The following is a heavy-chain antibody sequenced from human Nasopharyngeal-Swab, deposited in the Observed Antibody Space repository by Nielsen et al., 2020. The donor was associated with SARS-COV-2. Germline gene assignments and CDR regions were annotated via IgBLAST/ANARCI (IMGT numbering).Heavy chain of an antibody. Sequence: WIRQPSGKGLEWIGEINHSGSTNYNPSLKSRVTISVDTSKNQFSLKLSSVTAADTAVYYCARGTVLLRYFDWSCWYFDLWGRGTLVTVSS. D-gene: IGHD3-9*01. CDR3: ARGTVLLRYFDWSCWYFDL. CDR2: INHSGST. V-gene: IGHV4-34*01. J-gene: IGHJ2*01.